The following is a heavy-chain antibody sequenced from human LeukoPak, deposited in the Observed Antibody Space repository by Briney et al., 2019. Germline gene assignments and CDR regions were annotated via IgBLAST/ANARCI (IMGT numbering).Heavy chain of an antibody. J-gene: IGHJ4*02. V-gene: IGHV4-30-4*07. D-gene: IGHD3-9*01. Sequence: SETLSLTCAVSGGSISSGGYSWSWIRQPPGKGLEWIGYIYYSGSTYYSPSLKSRVTISVDTSKNQFSLKLSSVTAADTAVYYCARSPHILTGENFDYWGQGTLLTVSS. CDR1: GGSISSGGYS. CDR3: ARSPHILTGENFDY. CDR2: IYYSGST.